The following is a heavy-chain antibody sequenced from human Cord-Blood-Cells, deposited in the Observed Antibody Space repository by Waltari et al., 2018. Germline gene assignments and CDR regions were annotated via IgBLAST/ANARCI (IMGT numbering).Heavy chain of an antibody. J-gene: IGHJ4*02. CDR2: INHGGRT. CDR3: ARGGFTVTRPYYFDY. Sequence: QVQLQQWGAGLLKPSETLSLTCAVYGGSFSGYYWSWIRQPPGKGLEWIGEINHGGRTNDNPSLKSRVTISVDTSKNQFSRKLSSVTAADTAVYYCARGGFTVTRPYYFDYWGQGTLVTVSS. CDR1: GGSFSGYY. V-gene: IGHV4-34*01. D-gene: IGHD4-4*01.